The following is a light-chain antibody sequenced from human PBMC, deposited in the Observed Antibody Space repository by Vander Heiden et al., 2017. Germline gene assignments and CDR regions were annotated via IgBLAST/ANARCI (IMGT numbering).Light chain of an antibody. CDR1: QSVSSF. CDR2: DAS. Sequence: EIVLTQSPAPLSLSPGERATLSCRASQSVSSFLDWYQQKPGQAPRLLIYDASNRATGIPDRFSGSGSGTDFTLTSSSREPEDFAVYYWQQRSTPLTFGGGTKVEIK. J-gene: IGKJ4*01. V-gene: IGKV3-11*01. CDR3: QQRSTPLT.